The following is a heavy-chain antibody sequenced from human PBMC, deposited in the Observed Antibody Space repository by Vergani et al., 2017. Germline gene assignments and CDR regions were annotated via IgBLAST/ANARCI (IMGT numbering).Heavy chain of an antibody. Sequence: EVQLVESGGGLVQPGGSLRLSCAASGFTFSSYEMNWVRQAPGKGLEWVSYISSSGSTIYYADSVKGRFTISRDNAKNSLYLQMNSLRAEDTAVYYCARDAFHSGWHILLPDAFDIWGQGTMVTVSS. J-gene: IGHJ3*02. D-gene: IGHD6-19*01. CDR3: ARDAFHSGWHILLPDAFDI. CDR2: ISSSGSTI. CDR1: GFTFSSYE. V-gene: IGHV3-48*03.